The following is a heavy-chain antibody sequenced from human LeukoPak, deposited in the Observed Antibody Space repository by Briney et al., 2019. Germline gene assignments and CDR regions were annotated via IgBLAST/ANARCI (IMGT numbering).Heavy chain of an antibody. J-gene: IGHJ4*02. CDR3: AKRYYSSGSDYFDY. D-gene: IGHD6-19*01. CDR1: GFTFSSYG. Sequence: GGSLRLSCAASGFTFSSYGMHWVRQAPGKGLEWVAVISYDGSNKYYADSVKGRFTISRDNSKNTLYLQMNSLRAEDTAVYYCAKRYYSSGSDYFDYCGQGTLVTVSS. V-gene: IGHV3-30*18. CDR2: ISYDGSNK.